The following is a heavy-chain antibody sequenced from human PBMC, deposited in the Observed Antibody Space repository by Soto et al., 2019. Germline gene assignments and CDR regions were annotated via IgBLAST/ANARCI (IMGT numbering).Heavy chain of an antibody. Sequence: GGSLRLSCAASGFTFSSYGMHWVRQAPGKGLEWVAVIWYDGSNKYYADSVKGRFTISRDNSKNTLYLQMNSLRAEDTAVYYCARSHCSGGSCYSAFDIWGQGTMVTVSS. D-gene: IGHD2-15*01. V-gene: IGHV3-33*01. CDR1: GFTFSSYG. CDR3: ARSHCSGGSCYSAFDI. J-gene: IGHJ3*02. CDR2: IWYDGSNK.